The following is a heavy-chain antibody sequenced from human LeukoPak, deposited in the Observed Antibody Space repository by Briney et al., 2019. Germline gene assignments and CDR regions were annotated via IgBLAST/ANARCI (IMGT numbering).Heavy chain of an antibody. V-gene: IGHV1-69*13. Sequence: SVKVSCKASGGTFSSFAISWVRQAPGQGLEWMGGIIPIFGRANYAQKLQGRVMMTADESTTTAYMELSSLRSEDTAVYYCARGTYDSSGYYQYNWFDPWGQGTLVTVSS. J-gene: IGHJ5*02. CDR2: IIPIFGRA. CDR1: GGTFSSFA. D-gene: IGHD3-22*01. CDR3: ARGTYDSSGYYQYNWFDP.